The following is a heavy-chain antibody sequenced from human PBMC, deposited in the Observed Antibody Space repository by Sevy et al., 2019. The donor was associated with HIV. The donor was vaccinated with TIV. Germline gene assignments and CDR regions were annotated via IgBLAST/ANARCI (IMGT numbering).Heavy chain of an antibody. CDR2: ISYDGSNK. CDR3: VRDERHVLPDY. J-gene: IGHJ4*02. CDR1: GFMFSDYS. V-gene: IGHV3-30-3*01. Sequence: GGSLRLSCAVSGFMFSDYSMHWIRQAPGKGLEWVTLISYDGSNKFYAGSVQGRFTISRDNSKNILFLQMNSVRDEDTAVYYCVRDERHVLPDYWGQGTLVTVSS.